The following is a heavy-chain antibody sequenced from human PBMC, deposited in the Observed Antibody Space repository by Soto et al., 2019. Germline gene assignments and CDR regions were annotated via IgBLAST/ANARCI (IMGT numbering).Heavy chain of an antibody. CDR2: IYYSGST. CDR3: ARVRDYDFWSGPYYMDV. Sequence: GGSISSYYWSWIRQPPGKGLECIGYIYYSGSTNYNPSLKSRVTISVDTSKNQFSLKLSSVTAADTAVYYCARVRDYDFWSGPYYMDVWGKGTTVTVSS. D-gene: IGHD3-3*01. CDR1: GGSISSYY. V-gene: IGHV4-59*01. J-gene: IGHJ6*03.